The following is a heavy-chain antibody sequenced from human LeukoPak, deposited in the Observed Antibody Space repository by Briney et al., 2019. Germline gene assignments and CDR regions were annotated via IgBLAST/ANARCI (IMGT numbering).Heavy chain of an antibody. J-gene: IGHJ4*02. CDR3: ARDKGYGLDY. Sequence: SETLSLTCTVSGGSISSYYWSWIRQPPGKGLEWIGYIYYSGSTNYSPSLKSRVTISVDTSKNQFSLKLSSVTAADTAVYYCARDKGYGLDYWGQGTLVTVSS. V-gene: IGHV4-59*01. CDR1: GGSISSYY. CDR2: IYYSGST. D-gene: IGHD5-12*01.